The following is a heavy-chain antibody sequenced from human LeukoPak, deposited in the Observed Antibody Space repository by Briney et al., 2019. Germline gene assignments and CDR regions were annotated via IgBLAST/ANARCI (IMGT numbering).Heavy chain of an antibody. CDR3: ARGYRAMYASEY. Sequence: SQTLSLTCSVSGDSISSGGYYWSWLRQLPGQGLEWIGHMFSGGSAFYNSSLRSRVSITIDTSKNQLSLKLRSLTAADTAVYFCARGYRAMYASEYWGQGALVTVSS. CDR1: GDSISSGGYY. D-gene: IGHD2-2*01. J-gene: IGHJ4*02. CDR2: MFSGGSA. V-gene: IGHV4-30-4*08.